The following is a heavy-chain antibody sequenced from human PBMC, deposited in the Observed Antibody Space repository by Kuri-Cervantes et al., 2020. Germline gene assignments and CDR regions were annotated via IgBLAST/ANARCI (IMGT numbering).Heavy chain of an antibody. V-gene: IGHV3-33*08. J-gene: IGHJ4*02. D-gene: IGHD5-12*01. CDR3: ARESPKSGYEQDY. Sequence: GESLKISCAASGFTVSSNYMSWVRQAPGKGLEWVAVIWYDGNNKYYADSVKGRFTISRDNSKNTLSLQMNSLRVEDTAVYFCARESPKSGYEQDYWGQGTLVTVSS. CDR2: IWYDGNNK. CDR1: GFTVSSNY.